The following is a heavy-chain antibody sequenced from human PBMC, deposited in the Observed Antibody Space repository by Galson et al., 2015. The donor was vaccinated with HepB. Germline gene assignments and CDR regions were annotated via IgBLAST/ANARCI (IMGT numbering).Heavy chain of an antibody. CDR2: IYYSGRT. J-gene: IGHJ5*02. CDR3: ARVSLFRAGFDP. V-gene: IGHV4-39*07. CDR1: GGSISSSSYY. Sequence: ETLSLTCTVSGGSISSSSYYWGWIRQPPGKGLEWIGSIYYSGRTYYNPSLKSRVTKSADTSKNQLSLKLSSVTAADTAVYYCARVSLFRAGFDPWGQGTLVTVSS. D-gene: IGHD3-3*01.